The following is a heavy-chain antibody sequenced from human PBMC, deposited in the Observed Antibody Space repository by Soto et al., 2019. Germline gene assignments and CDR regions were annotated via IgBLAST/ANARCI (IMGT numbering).Heavy chain of an antibody. Sequence: GGSLRLSCAASGFTFSSHTMHWVRQAPGKGLEWLSLMSHDGNIKFYADSVKGRFTISRDNAKNTLYLQMNSLRDEDTAVYYCAMSLRFLEWFDAFDIWGQGTMVTVSS. J-gene: IGHJ3*02. D-gene: IGHD3-3*01. V-gene: IGHV3-30-3*01. CDR3: AMSLRFLEWFDAFDI. CDR2: MSHDGNIK. CDR1: GFTFSSHT.